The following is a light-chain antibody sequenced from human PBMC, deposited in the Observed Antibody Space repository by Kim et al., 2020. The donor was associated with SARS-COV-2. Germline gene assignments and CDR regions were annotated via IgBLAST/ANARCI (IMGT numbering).Light chain of an antibody. CDR3: QQRSNWPPIT. Sequence: IVLTQSPATLTLSPWERATLSFRSSQSVSTYLALYQQKPGQAPRLLIYDASNRATGITARFSGSGSGTGFTLTIISLEHEDFAVDYCQQRSNWPPITFGQGTRLDIK. J-gene: IGKJ5*01. CDR2: DAS. CDR1: QSVSTY. V-gene: IGKV3-11*01.